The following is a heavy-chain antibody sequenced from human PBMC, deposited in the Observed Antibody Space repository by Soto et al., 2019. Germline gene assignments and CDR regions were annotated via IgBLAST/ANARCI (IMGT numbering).Heavy chain of an antibody. J-gene: IGHJ6*02. V-gene: IGHV3-23*01. D-gene: IGHD4-17*01. CDR3: AKDRYGDSYYYDGMDV. CDR1: GFTFSSYA. Sequence: EVQLLESGGGLVQPGGSLRLPCAASGFTFSSYAMSWVRQAPGKGLEWVSAISGSGGSTYYADSVKGRFTISRDNSKNTLYLQMNSLRAEDTAVYYCAKDRYGDSYYYDGMDVWGQGTTVTVSS. CDR2: ISGSGGST.